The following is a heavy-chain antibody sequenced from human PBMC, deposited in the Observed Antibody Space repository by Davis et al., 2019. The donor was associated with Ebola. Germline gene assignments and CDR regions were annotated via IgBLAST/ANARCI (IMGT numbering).Heavy chain of an antibody. Sequence: SETLSLTCTVSGGSISSGGYSWSWIRQPPGKGLEWIGDISHSGHTYYNPSLRSRLTISVDTSKNQFSLKLSSVTATDTAVYYCASGYGDYGPEYFDYWGQGTLVTVSS. V-gene: IGHV4-30-2*01. CDR1: GGSISSGGYS. D-gene: IGHD4-17*01. CDR3: ASGYGDYGPEYFDY. CDR2: ISHSGHT. J-gene: IGHJ4*02.